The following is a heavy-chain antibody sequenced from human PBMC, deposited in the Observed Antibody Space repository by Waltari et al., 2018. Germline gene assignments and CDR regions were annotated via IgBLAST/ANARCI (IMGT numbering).Heavy chain of an antibody. Sequence: QVQLQQWGAGLLKPSETLSLTCAVYGGSFSGYYWSWIRQPPGKGLEWIGEINHSGSTNYNPSLKSRVTISVDTSKNQFSLKLSSVTAADTAVYYCARERNPYGPNDYWGQGTLVTVSS. CDR3: ARERNPYGPNDY. J-gene: IGHJ4*02. CDR2: INHSGST. V-gene: IGHV4-34*01. CDR1: GGSFSGYY. D-gene: IGHD3-10*01.